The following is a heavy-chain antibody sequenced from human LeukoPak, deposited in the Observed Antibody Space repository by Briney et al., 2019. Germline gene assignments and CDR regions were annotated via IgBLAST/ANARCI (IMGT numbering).Heavy chain of an antibody. CDR2: IYSGGST. Sequence: GGSLRLSCAASGFTFSSYSMNWVRLAPGKGLEWVSVIYSGGSTYYADSVKGRFTISRDNSKNTLYLQMNSLRAEDTAVYYCARGGSSWSDYFDYWGQGTLVTVSS. D-gene: IGHD6-13*01. V-gene: IGHV3-53*01. J-gene: IGHJ4*02. CDR1: GFTFSSYS. CDR3: ARGGSSWSDYFDY.